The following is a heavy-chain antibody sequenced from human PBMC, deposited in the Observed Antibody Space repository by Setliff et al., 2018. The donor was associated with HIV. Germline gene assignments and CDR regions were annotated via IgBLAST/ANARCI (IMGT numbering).Heavy chain of an antibody. CDR3: ARRASKASLDY. Sequence: PGESLKISCKGPGYTFTSYWIGWVRQMPGKGLEWMGIIYPGDSDTRYSPSFQGRVTISADKSIDTAYLQWSSLQASDTAMYYCARRASKASLDYWGQGTLVTVSS. J-gene: IGHJ4*02. CDR2: IYPGDSDT. V-gene: IGHV5-51*01. CDR1: GYTFTSYW.